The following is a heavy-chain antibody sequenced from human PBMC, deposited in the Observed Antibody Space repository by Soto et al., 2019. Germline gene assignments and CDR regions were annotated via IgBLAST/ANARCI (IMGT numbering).Heavy chain of an antibody. V-gene: IGHV3-9*01. J-gene: IGHJ3*01. CDR1: GFTFDDYA. CDR2: IHWDAGDI. D-gene: IGHD6-13*01. CDR3: AQGYSSTWFRDDFDF. Sequence: EVQLVESGGGLVQPGRSLRLSCAASGFTFDDYAMHWVRQVPGKGLEWVAGIHWDAGDIGYADSVQGRFTISRDNGKNSLHLQMTSLRPEDTALYFCAQGYSSTWFRDDFDFWGQGTMVTVSS.